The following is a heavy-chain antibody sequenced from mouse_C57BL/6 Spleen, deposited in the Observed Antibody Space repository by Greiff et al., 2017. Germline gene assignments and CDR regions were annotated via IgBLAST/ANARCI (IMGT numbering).Heavy chain of an antibody. Sequence: QVQLQQSGAELVRPGTSVKVSCKASGYAFTNYLIEWVKQRPGQGLEWIGVINPGSGGTNYNEKFKGKATLTADKSSSTAYMQLSSLTSEDSAVXFCARGVTTVVAKDYAMDYWGQGTSVTVSS. CDR1: GYAFTNYL. CDR2: INPGSGGT. D-gene: IGHD1-1*01. J-gene: IGHJ4*01. V-gene: IGHV1-54*01. CDR3: ARGVTTVVAKDYAMDY.